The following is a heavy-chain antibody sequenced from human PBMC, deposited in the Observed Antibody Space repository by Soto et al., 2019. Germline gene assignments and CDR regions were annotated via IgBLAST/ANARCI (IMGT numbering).Heavy chain of an antibody. D-gene: IGHD6-19*01. Sequence: SETLSLTCTFSGVSISSGGYYWSWIRQHPGKGLEWIGYIYYSGSTYYNPSLKSRVTISVDMSKNQFSLKLSSVTAADTAVYYCARGPIAVAGTGWFDPWGQGTLVTVSS. CDR2: IYYSGST. CDR1: GVSISSGGYY. J-gene: IGHJ5*02. CDR3: ARGPIAVAGTGWFDP. V-gene: IGHV4-31*03.